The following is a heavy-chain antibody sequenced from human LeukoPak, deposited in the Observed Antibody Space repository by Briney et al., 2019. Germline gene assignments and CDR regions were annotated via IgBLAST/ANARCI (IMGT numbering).Heavy chain of an antibody. V-gene: IGHV3-9*01. J-gene: IGHJ4*02. Sequence: GRSLRLSCEASGFTFDDYGMHWVRQAPGKGLEWVSTISWNSASVGYVDSVKGRFTISRDNAKKTLYLQMNSLRPEDTALYYCAKDYGYSSSWYDYWGQGTLVNVSS. CDR1: GFTFDDYG. CDR2: ISWNSASV. D-gene: IGHD6-13*01. CDR3: AKDYGYSSSWYDY.